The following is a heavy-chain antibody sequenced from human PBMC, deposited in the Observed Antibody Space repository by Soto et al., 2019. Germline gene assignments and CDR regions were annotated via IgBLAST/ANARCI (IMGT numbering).Heavy chain of an antibody. CDR1: GGSIISYY. CDR2: IYTSGST. D-gene: IGHD4-4*01. Sequence: SETLSLTCTVSGGSIISYYWSWIRQPAGKGLEWIGRIYTSGSTNYNPSLKSRVTMSVDTSKNQFSLKLSSVTAADTVVYYCARSSNYGLFDYWGQGTLVTVSS. J-gene: IGHJ4*02. V-gene: IGHV4-4*07. CDR3: ARSSNYGLFDY.